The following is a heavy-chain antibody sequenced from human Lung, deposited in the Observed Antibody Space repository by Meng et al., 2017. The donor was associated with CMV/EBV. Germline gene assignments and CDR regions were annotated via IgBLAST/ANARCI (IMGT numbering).Heavy chain of an antibody. CDR3: ARDGTFEQKGAVDY. CDR1: EFTFKSYR. Sequence: GEXXMISCAASEFTFKSYRMDWLRQAPGKVLEWVSAISSSSSLFYYIDSVKGRFTISRENAKNLLYLQMNSLRDEDTAVYYSARDGTFEQKGAVDYWGQGXLVAVSS. V-gene: IGHV3-21*01. D-gene: IGHD1-14*01. CDR2: ISSSSSLF. J-gene: IGHJ4*02.